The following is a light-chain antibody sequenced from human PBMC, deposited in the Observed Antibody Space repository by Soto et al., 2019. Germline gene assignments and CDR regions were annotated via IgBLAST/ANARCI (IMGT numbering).Light chain of an antibody. V-gene: IGKV3-15*01. Sequence: ELVMTQSPGTLSVFPGARATISCRASQSVFSSLAWYQQKPGQAPSLLIYGAATRATGIPARFSGSGSGTEFTLTISSLQSEDFAVYYCQQYHNWPAFGQGTKVDIK. CDR3: QQYHNWPA. CDR2: GAA. J-gene: IGKJ1*01. CDR1: QSVFSS.